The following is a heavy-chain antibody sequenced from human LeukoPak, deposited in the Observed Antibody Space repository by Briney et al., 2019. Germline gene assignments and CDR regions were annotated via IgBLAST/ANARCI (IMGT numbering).Heavy chain of an antibody. Sequence: GGSLRLSCAASGFTFSSYAMSWVRQAPGKGLEWVSAISGSGGSTYYADSVKGRFTISRDNCKNTLYLQMNSLRAEDTAVYYCAKVGSSGYYCDYWGQGTLVTVSS. CDR2: ISGSGGST. V-gene: IGHV3-23*01. J-gene: IGHJ4*02. CDR1: GFTFSSYA. CDR3: AKVGSSGYYCDY. D-gene: IGHD3-22*01.